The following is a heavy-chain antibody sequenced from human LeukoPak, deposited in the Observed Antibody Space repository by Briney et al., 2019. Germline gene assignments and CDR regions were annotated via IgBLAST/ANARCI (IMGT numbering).Heavy chain of an antibody. CDR2: IYHSGST. J-gene: IGHJ4*02. V-gene: IGHV4-38-2*01. Sequence: KSSETLSLTCAVSGYSISSGYYWGWSRRPPGKGREWIGRIYHSGSTYYNPSLKSRVTISVDTSKNQFSLKLSSVTAADTAVYYCAKHTIFGVAPYYFDYWGQGTLVTVSS. D-gene: IGHD3-3*01. CDR1: GYSISSGYY. CDR3: AKHTIFGVAPYYFDY.